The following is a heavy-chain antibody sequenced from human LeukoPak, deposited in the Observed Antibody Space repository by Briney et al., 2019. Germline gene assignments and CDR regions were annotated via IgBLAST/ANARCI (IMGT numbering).Heavy chain of an antibody. V-gene: IGHV3-48*03. D-gene: IGHD5-12*01. J-gene: IGHJ4*02. CDR3: ARLYSGYVNYFDY. Sequence: GGSLRLSCAASGFTFSSYEMNWVRQAPGKGLEWVSYISSSGSTIYYADSVKGRFTISRDNAKNSLYLQMNSLRAEDTAAYYCARLYSGYVNYFDYWGQGTLVTVSS. CDR1: GFTFSSYE. CDR2: ISSSGSTI.